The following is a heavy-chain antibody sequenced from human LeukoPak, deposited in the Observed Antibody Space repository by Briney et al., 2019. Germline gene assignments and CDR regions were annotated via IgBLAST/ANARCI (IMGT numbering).Heavy chain of an antibody. CDR3: AREGYCSGGSCYSRYYFDY. Sequence: ASVTVSCKASGYTFTGYYMHWVRQAPGQGLEWMGWINPNSGGTNYAQKFQGRVTMTRDTSISTAYMELSRLRSDDTAVYYCAREGYCSGGSCYSRYYFDYWGQGTLVTVSS. J-gene: IGHJ4*02. CDR1: GYTFTGYY. V-gene: IGHV1-2*02. D-gene: IGHD2-15*01. CDR2: INPNSGGT.